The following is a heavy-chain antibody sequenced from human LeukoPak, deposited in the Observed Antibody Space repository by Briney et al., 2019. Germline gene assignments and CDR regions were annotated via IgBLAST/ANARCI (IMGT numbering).Heavy chain of an antibody. Sequence: GGSLRLTCAASGVTFNSFAMNWVRQAPGKGLEWVSSISGSDGSSHYADFVKGRFTISRDNSKNTLHLQTNSLRAEDTAVYYCAKSLCVGGYTRSKGFDQWGQGTLVTVSS. CDR3: AKSLCVGGYTRSKGFDQ. J-gene: IGHJ4*02. D-gene: IGHD2/OR15-2a*01. CDR1: GVTFNSFA. CDR2: ISGSDGSS. V-gene: IGHV3-23*01.